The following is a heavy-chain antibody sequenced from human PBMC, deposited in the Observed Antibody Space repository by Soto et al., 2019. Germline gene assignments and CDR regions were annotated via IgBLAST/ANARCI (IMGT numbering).Heavy chain of an antibody. D-gene: IGHD6-19*01. V-gene: IGHV3-73*02. J-gene: IGHJ4*02. CDR1: GFIFSGSA. Sequence: EVHLVQSGGGLVQPGGSLKLSCAASGFIFSGSAMHWVRQASGKGLEWVGRIGRKVKNYATEYGASVEGRFTISRDDSKSTTFLLMNSLKSEDTAVYFCVRQWLVGRPLDHWGQGTLVIVSS. CDR2: IGRKVKNYAT. CDR3: VRQWLVGRPLDH.